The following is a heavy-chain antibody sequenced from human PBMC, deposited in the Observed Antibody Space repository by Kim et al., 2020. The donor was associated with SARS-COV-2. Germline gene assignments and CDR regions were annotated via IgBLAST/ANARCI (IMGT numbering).Heavy chain of an antibody. V-gene: IGHV3-21*01. CDR3: ARARVH. J-gene: IGHJ4*02. Sequence: SISSYIYYADSVKGRFTISRDNAKNSLYLQMSSLRAEDTAVYYCARARVHWGQGTLVTVSS. CDR2: SISSYI.